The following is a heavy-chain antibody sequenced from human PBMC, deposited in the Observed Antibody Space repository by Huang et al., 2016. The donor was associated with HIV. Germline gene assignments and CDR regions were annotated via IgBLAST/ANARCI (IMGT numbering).Heavy chain of an antibody. CDR3: ARAPPDH. CDR2: INPNSDVA. J-gene: IGHJ4*02. V-gene: IGHV1-2*02. Sequence: QVQMVQSGAEVKKPGASVKVSCKTSGYDFTGYWMPWVRQAPGQGLEWMGWINPNSDVAVYAQKFRGRVTMTTDTSVTTAYMELTVLTSDDTAIYYCARAPPDHWGQGTLVTVSS. CDR1: GYDFTGYW.